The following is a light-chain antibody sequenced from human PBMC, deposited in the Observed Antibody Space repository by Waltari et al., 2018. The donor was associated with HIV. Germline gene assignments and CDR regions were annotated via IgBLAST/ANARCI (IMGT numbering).Light chain of an antibody. CDR3: SSLTNSATLSVL. V-gene: IGLV2-14*01. CDR2: EVS. CDR1: SSDIGYYNS. Sequence: QFALTQPASVSGSPGQSITISCTGSSSDIGYYNSVSWYQQHPGKAPKLIIYEVSNRPSSISSRCSGSKYGNTASLTISGLQAEDEADYFCSSLTNSATLSVLFGGGTQLTVL. J-gene: IGLJ3*02.